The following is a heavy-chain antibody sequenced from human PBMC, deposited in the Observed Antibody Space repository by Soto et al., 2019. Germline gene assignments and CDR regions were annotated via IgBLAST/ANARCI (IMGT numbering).Heavy chain of an antibody. CDR2: INPSGGST. CDR3: ARVLYDSSGPDAFDI. J-gene: IGHJ3*02. D-gene: IGHD3-22*01. CDR1: GYTFTSYY. Sequence: ASVKVSCKASGYTFTSYYVHWVRQAPGQGLEWMGIINPSGGSTSYAQKFQGRVTMTRDTSTSTAYMELSSLRSEDTAVYYCARVLYDSSGPDAFDIRGQGTMVTVSS. V-gene: IGHV1-46*01.